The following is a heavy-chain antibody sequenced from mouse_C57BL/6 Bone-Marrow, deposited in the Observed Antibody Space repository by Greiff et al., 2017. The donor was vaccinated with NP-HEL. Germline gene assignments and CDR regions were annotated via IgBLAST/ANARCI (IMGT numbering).Heavy chain of an antibody. J-gene: IGHJ2*01. Sequence: VQLKESGAELVRPGASVKLSCTASGFNIKDDYMHWVKQRPEQGLEWIGWIDPENGDTEYASKFQGKATITADTSSNTAYLQLSSLTSEDTDVSYCTRHNYCGSSYVGDYWGQGTTLTVSS. CDR1: GFNIKDDY. CDR3: TRHNYCGSSYVGDY. D-gene: IGHD1-1*01. CDR2: IDPENGDT. V-gene: IGHV14-4*01.